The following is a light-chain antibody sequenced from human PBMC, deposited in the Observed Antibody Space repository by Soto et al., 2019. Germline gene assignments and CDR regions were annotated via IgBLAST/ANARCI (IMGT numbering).Light chain of an antibody. Sequence: QSVLTQPPSASGTPGQRVTISCSGSSSNIGSNYVYWYQQLPGTAPKLLIYSNNQRPSGVPDRFSGSKSGTSASLAISGLRSEDEAEYYCAAWDDSLSGVVFGGGTKLTV. J-gene: IGLJ2*01. CDR2: SNN. CDR3: AAWDDSLSGVV. V-gene: IGLV1-47*02. CDR1: SSNIGSNY.